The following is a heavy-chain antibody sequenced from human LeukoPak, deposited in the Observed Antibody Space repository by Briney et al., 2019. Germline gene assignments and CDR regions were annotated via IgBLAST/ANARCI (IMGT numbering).Heavy chain of an antibody. CDR2: IYYSGST. Sequence: SETLSLTCTVSGGSISSYYWSWIRQPPGKGLEWIGYIYYSGSTNYNPSLKSRVTISVDTSKNQFSLKLSSVTAADTAVYYCARGRGSLRYFDYWGQGTLVTVSS. CDR3: ARGRGSLRYFDY. D-gene: IGHD2-15*01. J-gene: IGHJ4*02. CDR1: GGSISSYY. V-gene: IGHV4-59*01.